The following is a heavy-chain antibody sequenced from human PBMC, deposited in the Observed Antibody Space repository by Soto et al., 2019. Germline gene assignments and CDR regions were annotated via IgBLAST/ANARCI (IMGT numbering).Heavy chain of an antibody. CDR1: GYTFTSYG. Sequence: ASLKVSCKASGYTFTSYGISWVRQAPGQGLEWMGWISAYNGNTNYAQKLQGRVTMTTDTSTSTAYMELRSLRSDDTAVYYCARVSDSSGYYDAFDIWGQGTMVTVSS. CDR3: ARVSDSSGYYDAFDI. V-gene: IGHV1-18*01. D-gene: IGHD3-22*01. CDR2: ISAYNGNT. J-gene: IGHJ3*02.